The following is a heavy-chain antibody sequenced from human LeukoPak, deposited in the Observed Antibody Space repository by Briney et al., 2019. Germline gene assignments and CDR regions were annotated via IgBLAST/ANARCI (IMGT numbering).Heavy chain of an antibody. V-gene: IGHV3-13*01. CDR1: GFTFSSYD. J-gene: IGHJ4*02. CDR3: ARATKTGRYDY. Sequence: GGSLRLSCAASGFTFSSYDMHWVRQATGKGLEWVSAIGTAGDTYYPGSVKGRLTISRENAKNSLYLQMNSLRAGDTAVYYCARATKTGRYDYWGQGTLVTVSS. D-gene: IGHD1-1*01. CDR2: IGTAGDT.